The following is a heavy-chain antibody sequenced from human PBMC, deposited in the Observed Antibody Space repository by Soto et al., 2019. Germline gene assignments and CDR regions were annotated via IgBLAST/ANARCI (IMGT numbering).Heavy chain of an antibody. J-gene: IGHJ4*02. CDR1: GFTFSSYW. D-gene: IGHD6-13*01. V-gene: IGHV3-7*03. CDR2: IKQDGSEK. Sequence: GGSLRLSCAASGFTFSSYWMSWVRQAPGKGLEWVANIKQDGSEKYYVDSVKGRFTISRDNSKNTLYLQMNSLRAEDTALYYCAKLGAGTIYWGQGTPVTVSS. CDR3: AKLGAGTIY.